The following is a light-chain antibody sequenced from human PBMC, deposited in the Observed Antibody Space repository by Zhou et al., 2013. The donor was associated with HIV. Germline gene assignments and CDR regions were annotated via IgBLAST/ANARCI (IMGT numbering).Light chain of an antibody. CDR2: GAS. J-gene: IGKJ1*01. Sequence: EIVLTQSPGTLSLSPGERATLSCRASQTVYSSSLAWFQQKPGQAPRLLIYGASTRATGIPDRFSGSGSGTDFTLTISRLDPERFCSLYCQQYGTSPWTFGQGTKVKSN. CDR3: QQYGTSPWT. CDR1: QTVYSSS. V-gene: IGKV3-20*01.